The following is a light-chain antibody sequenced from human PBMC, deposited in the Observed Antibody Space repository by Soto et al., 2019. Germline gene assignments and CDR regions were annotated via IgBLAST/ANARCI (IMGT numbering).Light chain of an antibody. Sequence: EIVLTQSAGTLSLSPGERATLSCTASQSVSRSYLAWYQQKPGQAPRLLIYGASSRATGIPDRFSGSGSGTDFTLTISRLEPVDFAVYYCQQYGGSPRTFGQGTKVEIK. J-gene: IGKJ1*01. CDR2: GAS. CDR3: QQYGGSPRT. CDR1: QSVSRSY. V-gene: IGKV3-20*01.